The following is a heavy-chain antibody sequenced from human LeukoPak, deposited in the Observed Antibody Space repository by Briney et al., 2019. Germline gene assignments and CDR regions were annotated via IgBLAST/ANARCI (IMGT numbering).Heavy chain of an antibody. CDR3: ARSTVVGATIVDH. CDR1: GYTFTGDY. V-gene: IGHV1-2*06. CDR2: INPNSGGT. D-gene: IGHD1-26*01. J-gene: IGHJ4*02. Sequence: ASVKVSCKASGYTFTGDYMHWVRQAPGQGLEWLGRINPNSGGTSYAQKFLGRVTMTRDTSISTAYMELTRLTSDDTAMYYCARSTVVGATIVDHWGQGTLVTVSS.